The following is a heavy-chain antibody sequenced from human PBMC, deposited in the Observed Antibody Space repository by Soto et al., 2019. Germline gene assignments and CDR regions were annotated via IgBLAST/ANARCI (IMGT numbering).Heavy chain of an antibody. Sequence: GASVKVSCKASGYTFTSYYMHWVRQAPGQGLEWMGIINPSGGSTSYAQKFQGRVTMTRDTSTSTVYMELSSLRSEDTAVYYCARDPRYMVRGFDAFDIWGQGTMVTVSS. CDR3: ARDPRYMVRGFDAFDI. J-gene: IGHJ3*02. D-gene: IGHD3-10*01. CDR1: GYTFTSYY. V-gene: IGHV1-46*01. CDR2: INPSGGST.